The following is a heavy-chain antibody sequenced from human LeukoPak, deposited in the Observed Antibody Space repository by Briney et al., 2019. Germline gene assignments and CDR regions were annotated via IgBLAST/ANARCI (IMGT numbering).Heavy chain of an antibody. V-gene: IGHV3-21*01. D-gene: IGHD5-18*01. CDR1: GFTFSSYS. Sequence: GGSLRLSCAASGFTFSSYSMNWVRQAPGKGLEWVSSISSSSSYIYYADSVKGRFTISRDNAKNSLYLQMDSLRAEDTAVYYCARARSSYGYGDAFDIWGQGTMVTVSS. J-gene: IGHJ3*02. CDR3: ARARSSYGYGDAFDI. CDR2: ISSSSSYI.